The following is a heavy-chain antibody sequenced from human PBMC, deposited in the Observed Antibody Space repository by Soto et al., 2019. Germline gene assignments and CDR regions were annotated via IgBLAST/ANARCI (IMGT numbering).Heavy chain of an antibody. CDR3: ARGSGYDFQAPYYYYGMDV. Sequence: ASLKVSCKASGYTFTSYGISWVRQAPGQGLEWMGWISAYNGNTNYAQKLQGRVTMTTDTSTSTAYMELRSLRSDDTAVYYCARGSGYDFQAPYYYYGMDVWGQGTTVTVSS. CDR2: ISAYNGNT. J-gene: IGHJ6*02. CDR1: GYTFTSYG. D-gene: IGHD5-12*01. V-gene: IGHV1-18*01.